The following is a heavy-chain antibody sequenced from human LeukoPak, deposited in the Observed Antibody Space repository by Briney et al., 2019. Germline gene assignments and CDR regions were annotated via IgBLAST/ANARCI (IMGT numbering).Heavy chain of an antibody. D-gene: IGHD6-13*01. J-gene: IGHJ5*02. CDR2: IIPMFGTA. CDR1: GYTFTSYY. Sequence: SVKVSCKASGYTFTSYYMHWVRQAPGQRLEWMGGIIPMFGTANYAQNFQDRVTITADKSTSTTYMELNSLRSEDTAVYYCARNRFPSIAATGTNWFDPWGQGTLVTVSS. V-gene: IGHV1-69*06. CDR3: ARNRFPSIAATGTNWFDP.